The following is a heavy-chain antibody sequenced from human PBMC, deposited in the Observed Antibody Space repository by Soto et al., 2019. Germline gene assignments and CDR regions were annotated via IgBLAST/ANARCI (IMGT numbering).Heavy chain of an antibody. J-gene: IGHJ5*02. D-gene: IGHD4-4*01. CDR1: GFTLSSYD. CDR3: ARDLYSLPFDP. Sequence: XGSLRLSCAASGFTLSSYDMHWVRQAPGKGLEWVAVITNDGSNKYYADSVKGRFTISRDNSKNTLYLQMNSLRAEDTAVYYCARDLYSLPFDPWGQGTLVTVSS. V-gene: IGHV3-30-3*01. CDR2: ITNDGSNK.